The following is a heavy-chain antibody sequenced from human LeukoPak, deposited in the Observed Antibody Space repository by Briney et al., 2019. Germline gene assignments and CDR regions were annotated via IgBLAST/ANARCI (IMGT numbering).Heavy chain of an antibody. Sequence: SETLSLTCTVSGGSLNYYFWTWVRQPPEKGLEWIGYIYYSGGTNYSPSLKSRVTMSLDTSKNQFSLKLTSVTAADTAVYYCARFGGGYNTGWYIDYWGQGTLVTVSS. J-gene: IGHJ4*02. CDR3: ARFGGGYNTGWYIDY. CDR2: IYYSGGT. V-gene: IGHV4-59*01. D-gene: IGHD6-19*01. CDR1: GGSLNYYF.